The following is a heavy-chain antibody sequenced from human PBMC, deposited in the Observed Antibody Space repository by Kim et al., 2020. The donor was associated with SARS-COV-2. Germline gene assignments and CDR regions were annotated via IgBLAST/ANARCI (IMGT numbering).Heavy chain of an antibody. CDR1: GFTFSSYA. J-gene: IGHJ5*02. V-gene: IGHV3-23*01. Sequence: GGSLRLSCAASGFTFSSYAMSWVRQAPGKGLEWVSAISGSGGSTYYADSVKGRFTISRDNSKNTLYLQMNSLRAEDTAVYYCAKDPTGTRRGDWFDPWGQGTLVTVSS. CDR3: AKDPTGTRRGDWFDP. CDR2: ISGSGGST. D-gene: IGHD1-1*01.